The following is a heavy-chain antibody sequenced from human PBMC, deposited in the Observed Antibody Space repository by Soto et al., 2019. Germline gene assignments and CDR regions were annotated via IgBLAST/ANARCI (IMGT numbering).Heavy chain of an antibody. V-gene: IGHV1-18*01. J-gene: IGHJ5*02. D-gene: IGHD6-6*01. CDR3: ARDHSSSSEGYIWFDP. CDR1: GYTFTSYG. CDR2: ISAYNGNT. Sequence: ASVKVSCKASGYTFTSYGISWVRQAPGQGLEWMGWISAYNGNTNYAQKLQGRVTMTTDTSTSTAYMELRSLRSDDTAVYYCARDHSSSSEGYIWFDPWGQGTLVTVSS.